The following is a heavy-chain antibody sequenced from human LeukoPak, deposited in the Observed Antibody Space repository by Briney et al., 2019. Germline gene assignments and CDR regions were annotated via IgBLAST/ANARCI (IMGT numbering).Heavy chain of an antibody. CDR3: ASNEQQLVLLGDY. J-gene: IGHJ4*02. Sequence: ASVSVSCTASGGTFSIYAISWVRQGPGQGHEWMGGIIPIFGTANYAQKFQRRLTIPTDESTSTAYMELSSLRSEDTAVYYCASNEQQLVLLGDYWGQGTLVTVSS. CDR1: GGTFSIYA. V-gene: IGHV1-69*05. D-gene: IGHD6-13*01. CDR2: IIPIFGTA.